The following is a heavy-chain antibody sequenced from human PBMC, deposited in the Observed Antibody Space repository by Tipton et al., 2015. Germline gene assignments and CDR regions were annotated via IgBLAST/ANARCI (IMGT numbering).Heavy chain of an antibody. D-gene: IGHD3-3*01. CDR3: ARDERLEMDV. CDR1: GGSINSGGFY. V-gene: IGHV4-31*03. J-gene: IGHJ6*02. Sequence: TLSLTCTVSGGSINSGGFYWSWIRQHPGKGLEWIGYIYYSGNTYYNPSLKSRVTISVDTSKNQFSLKLTSVTAADTAVYYCARDERLEMDVWGQGTTVTVSS. CDR2: IYYSGNT.